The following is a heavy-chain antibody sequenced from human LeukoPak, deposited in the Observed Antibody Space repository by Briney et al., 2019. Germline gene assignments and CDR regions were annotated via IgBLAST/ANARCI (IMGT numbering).Heavy chain of an antibody. J-gene: IGHJ4*02. D-gene: IGHD3-10*01. V-gene: IGHV3-9*01. CDR1: GFTFDDYA. CDR2: IGWNSGSI. Sequence: GGSLRLSCAASGFTFDDYAMHWVRQAPGKGLEWVSGIGWNSGSIGYADSVKGRFTISRDNAKNSLYLQMNSLRAEDTALYYCAKGPGFGEPLDYWGQGTLVTVSS. CDR3: AKGPGFGEPLDY.